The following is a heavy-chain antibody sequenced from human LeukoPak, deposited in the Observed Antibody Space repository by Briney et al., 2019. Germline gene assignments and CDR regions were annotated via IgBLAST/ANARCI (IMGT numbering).Heavy chain of an antibody. J-gene: IGHJ5*02. CDR2: IYTSGST. Sequence: KPSETLSLTCTVSGGSISSGSYYWSWIRQPAGKGLEWIGRIYTSGSTNYNPSLKSRVTISVDRSKNQFSLKLSSVTAADTAVYYCARDMFDPWGQGTLVTVSS. CDR1: GGSISSGSYY. V-gene: IGHV4-61*02. CDR3: ARDMFDP.